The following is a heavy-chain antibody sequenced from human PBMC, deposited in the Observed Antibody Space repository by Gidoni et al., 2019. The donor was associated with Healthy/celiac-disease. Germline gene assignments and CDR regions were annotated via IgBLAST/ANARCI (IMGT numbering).Heavy chain of an antibody. V-gene: IGHV1-69*01. D-gene: IGHD5-12*01. CDR3: ASNGGYSGLRLIHSYGMDV. Sequence: QVQLVQSGAEVKKPGSSVKVSCKACGGTFSSYASSWVRQAPGPVLEWMGGIIPSFGTANYEQKFQGRVTITADESTSTAYMELSSLRSEDTAVYYCASNGGYSGLRLIHSYGMDVWGQGTTVTVSS. J-gene: IGHJ6*02. CDR1: GGTFSSYA. CDR2: IIPSFGTA.